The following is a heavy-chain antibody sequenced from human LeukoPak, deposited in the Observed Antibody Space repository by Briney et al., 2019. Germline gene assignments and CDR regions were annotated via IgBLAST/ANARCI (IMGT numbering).Heavy chain of an antibody. CDR2: IIPIFGTA. CDR1: GGTFSSYA. CDR3: AREPDRYCSSTSCYGGNYFDY. J-gene: IGHJ4*02. Sequence: SVKVSCKASGGTFSSYAISWVRQAPGQGLEWMGGIIPIFGTANYAQKFQGRVTITTEESTSTAYMELSSLRSEDTAVYYCAREPDRYCSSTSCYGGNYFDYWGQGTLVTVSS. V-gene: IGHV1-69*05. D-gene: IGHD2-2*01.